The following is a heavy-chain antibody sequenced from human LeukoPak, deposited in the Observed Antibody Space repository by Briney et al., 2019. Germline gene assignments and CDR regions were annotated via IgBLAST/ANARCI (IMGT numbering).Heavy chain of an antibody. V-gene: IGHV4-30-4*01. CDR2: IYYSGST. CDR3: ARAVYDYVWGSYRLGFDY. CDR1: GGSISSGDYY. Sequence: PSETLSLTCTVSGGSISSGDYYWSWIRQPPGKGLEWIGYIYYSGSTYYNPSLKSRVTISVDTSKNQFSLKLSSVTAADTAVCYCARAVYDYVWGSYRLGFDYWGQGTLVTVSS. J-gene: IGHJ4*02. D-gene: IGHD3-16*02.